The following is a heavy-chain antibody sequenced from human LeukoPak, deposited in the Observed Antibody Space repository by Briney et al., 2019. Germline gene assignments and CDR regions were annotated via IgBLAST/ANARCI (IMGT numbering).Heavy chain of an antibody. D-gene: IGHD4-17*01. CDR2: IYSGGST. V-gene: IGHV3-53*04. CDR1: GFTVSSNY. Sequence: GGSLRPSCAASGFTVSSNYMSWVRQAPGKGLEWVSVIYSGGSTYYADSVKGRFTISRHNSKNTLYLQMNSLRAEDTAVYYCARSTVTTLDYYYYYGMDVWGQGTTVTVSS. CDR3: ARSTVTTLDYYYYYGMDV. J-gene: IGHJ6*02.